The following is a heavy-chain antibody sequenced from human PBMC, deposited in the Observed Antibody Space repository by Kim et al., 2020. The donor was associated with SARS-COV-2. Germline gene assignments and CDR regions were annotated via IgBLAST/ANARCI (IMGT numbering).Heavy chain of an antibody. J-gene: IGHJ1*01. Sequence: YADSVTGRFTISRDNAKSSLYLEMDSLRVEDTALYYCAKDRSGDLTKTFQNWGLGTQVIVSS. V-gene: IGHV3-9*01. CDR3: AKDRSGDLTKTFQN. D-gene: IGHD5-12*01.